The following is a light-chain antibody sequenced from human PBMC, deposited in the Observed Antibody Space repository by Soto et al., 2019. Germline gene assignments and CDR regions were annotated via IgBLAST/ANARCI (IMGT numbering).Light chain of an antibody. J-gene: IGKJ3*01. CDR2: GAS. CDR1: QSVRSH. CDR3: QQYFNWPLTWT. Sequence: IVMTQSPATLSVSPGEGVTLSCRASQSVRSHLAWYQQKPGQPPRLLIYGASTRATGIPARFSGSGFGTEFTLTISSLHSEDFAVYYCQQYFNWPLTWTFGPGTKVDIK. V-gene: IGKV3-15*01.